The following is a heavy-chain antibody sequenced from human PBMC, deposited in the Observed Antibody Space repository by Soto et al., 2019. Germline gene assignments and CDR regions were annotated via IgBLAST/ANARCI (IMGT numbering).Heavy chain of an antibody. CDR3: ARNGTYSSPLSHHSAMDA. V-gene: IGHV1-69*13. J-gene: IGHJ6*02. CDR1: GGTFGNFI. Sequence: SSGKVSWKASGGTFGNFIMNWVRQTPGQGLEWMGGIVPMLGTPTYAEKFKGRVRISATGSTSTTYMELTSLRSEDTAIYYCARNGTYSSPLSHHSAMDAWG. D-gene: IGHD1-26*01. CDR2: IVPMLGTP.